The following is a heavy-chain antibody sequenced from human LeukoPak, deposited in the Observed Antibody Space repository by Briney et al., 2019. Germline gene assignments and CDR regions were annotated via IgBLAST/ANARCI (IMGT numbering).Heavy chain of an antibody. J-gene: IGHJ4*02. CDR3: ARVTGPVGPYILTGYMEVYFDY. Sequence: GGSLRLSCAASGFTVSSNYMSWVRQAPGKGLEWVSVIYSGGSTYYADSVKGRFTISRDNAKNTLYLQMNSLRAEDTAVYYCARVTGPVGPYILTGYMEVYFDYWGQGTLVPVSS. CDR1: GFTVSSNY. D-gene: IGHD3-9*01. V-gene: IGHV3-53*01. CDR2: IYSGGST.